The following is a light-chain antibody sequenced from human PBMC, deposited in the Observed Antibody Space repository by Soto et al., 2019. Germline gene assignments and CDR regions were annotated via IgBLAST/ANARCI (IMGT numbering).Light chain of an antibody. J-gene: IGKJ2*01. CDR2: GAS. V-gene: IGKV3-20*01. CDR3: QQYSTSPFT. CDR1: QSVTSSY. Sequence: EIVLTQSPGTLSLSPGERATLSCRASQSVTSSYLAWYQQRPGQSPRLLIYGASSRATGIPDRFSGSGSGTDFTLTINGLEPEDFAVSYCQQYSTSPFTFGQGTKLEIK.